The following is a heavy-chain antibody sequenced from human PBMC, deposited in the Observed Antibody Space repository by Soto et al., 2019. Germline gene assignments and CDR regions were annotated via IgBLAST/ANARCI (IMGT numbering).Heavy chain of an antibody. CDR1: GFTFSSYA. CDR3: AKRVGGYNPYFDY. CDR2: IIDSGAST. Sequence: GGSLRLSCAASGFTFSSYAMSWVRQAPGKGLEWVSDIIDSGASTYYADSVKGRFTISRDNSKNTLYLQMNSLRAEDTAVYYCAKRVGGYNPYFDYWGQGILVTVSS. J-gene: IGHJ4*02. D-gene: IGHD5-18*01. V-gene: IGHV3-23*01.